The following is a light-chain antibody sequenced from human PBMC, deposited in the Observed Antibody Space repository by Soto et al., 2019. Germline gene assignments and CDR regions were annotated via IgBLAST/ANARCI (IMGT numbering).Light chain of an antibody. V-gene: IGKV2-30*01. J-gene: IGKJ1*01. CDR1: QSLVFRDGNTY. CDR2: KVS. CDR3: MQATHLPRT. Sequence: DVVMTQSPLSLPVALGQPASVSCRSSQSLVFRDGNTYLNWFHQRPGQSPRRLIYKVSYRDPGVPDRFSGSESGTNFTLTISRVEAEDVGMYYCMQATHLPRTFGQGTKVDIK.